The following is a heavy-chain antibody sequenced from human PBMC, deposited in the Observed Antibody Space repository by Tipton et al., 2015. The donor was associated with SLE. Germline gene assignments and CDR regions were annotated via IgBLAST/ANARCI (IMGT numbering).Heavy chain of an antibody. V-gene: IGHV4-39*07. D-gene: IGHD2-2*01. CDR2: IYIAGST. J-gene: IGHJ4*02. CDR3: ARTRSSTSPFFDY. CDR1: GGSISDSSHY. Sequence: TLSLTCTVSGGSISDSSHYWVWIRQSPGKGLEWVGSIYIAGSTNYNPSLKSRVTILIDTSKNQFSLRLSSVTAADTAVYYCARTRSSTSPFFDYWGQGTLVTVSS.